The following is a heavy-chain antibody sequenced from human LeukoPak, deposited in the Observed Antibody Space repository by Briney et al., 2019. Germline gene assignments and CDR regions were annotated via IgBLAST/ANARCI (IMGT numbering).Heavy chain of an antibody. J-gene: IGHJ4*02. CDR2: INHGGST. V-gene: IGHV4-59*04. CDR3: ARVGPNWGFKEDFDF. Sequence: SETLSLTCTVSGGSISSYYWSWIRQPPGKGLEWIGSINHGGSTDYNPSLKSRVIMSIDTSKNHFSLKLTSVTAADTAVYYCARVGPNWGFKEDFDFWGRGTLVTVSS. D-gene: IGHD7-27*01. CDR1: GGSISSYY.